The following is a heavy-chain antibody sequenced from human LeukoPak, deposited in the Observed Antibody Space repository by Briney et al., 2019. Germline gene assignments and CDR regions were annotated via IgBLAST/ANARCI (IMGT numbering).Heavy chain of an antibody. V-gene: IGHV4-4*07. CDR2: MYTSGDT. J-gene: IGHJ4*02. Sequence: PSETLSLTCTVSGTSFSSFYWSWIRQPLGKGLEWIGRMYTSGDTNYNPSLKSRVSMSVDTSKNQFSLKLSSVTAADTAVYFCARGVTGDSYGFIFDYWGQGTLVTVSS. CDR3: ARGVTGDSYGFIFDY. D-gene: IGHD5-18*01. CDR1: GTSFSSFY.